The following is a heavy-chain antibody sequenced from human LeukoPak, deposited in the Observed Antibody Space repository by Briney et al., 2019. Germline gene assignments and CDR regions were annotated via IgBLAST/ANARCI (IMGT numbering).Heavy chain of an antibody. V-gene: IGHV1-46*01. D-gene: IGHD6-13*01. Sequence: ASVKVSCKASGYTLTSYYMHWVRQAPGQGLEWMGIINPSGGTTSYAQKSQGRVTMTRDTSTSTVYMELNSLTPEDTAVYYCARGYSSSRYWGGGDYWGQGTLVTVSS. J-gene: IGHJ4*02. CDR2: INPSGGTT. CDR3: ARGYSSSRYWGGGDY. CDR1: GYTLTSYY.